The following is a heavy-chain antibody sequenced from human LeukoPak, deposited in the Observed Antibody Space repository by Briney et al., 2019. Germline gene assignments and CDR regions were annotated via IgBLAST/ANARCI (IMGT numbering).Heavy chain of an antibody. CDR3: ARAYYYASSAFDN. CDR2: IYYGGST. D-gene: IGHD3-22*01. CDR1: GGSISSNTYY. V-gene: IGHV4-39*01. Sequence: PSETLSLTCTVSGGSISSNTYYWDWIRQPPGKGLECIGSIYYGGSTYYNPSLKSRVIISVDTSKNQFSLKLSSVTAADTAVYYCARAYYYASSAFDNWGQGTMVTVSS. J-gene: IGHJ3*02.